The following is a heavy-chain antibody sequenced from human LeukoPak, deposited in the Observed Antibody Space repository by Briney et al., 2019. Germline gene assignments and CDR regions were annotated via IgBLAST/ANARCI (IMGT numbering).Heavy chain of an antibody. J-gene: IGHJ4*02. CDR1: GFTFSSYW. V-gene: IGHV3-7*03. CDR3: ARAPYYYDSSGYSHLEFDY. CDR2: IKQDGSEK. Sequence: GGSLRLSCAASGFTFSSYWMSWVRQAPGKGLEWVANIKQDGSEKYYVDSVKGRFTISRDNAKNSLYLQMNSLRAEDTAVYYCARAPYYYDSSGYSHLEFDYWGQGTLVTVSS. D-gene: IGHD3-22*01.